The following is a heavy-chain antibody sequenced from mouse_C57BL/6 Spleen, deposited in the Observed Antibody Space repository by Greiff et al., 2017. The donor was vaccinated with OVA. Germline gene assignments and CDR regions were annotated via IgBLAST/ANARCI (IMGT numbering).Heavy chain of an antibody. Sequence: VKVVESGPELVKPGASVKISCKASGYAFSSSWMNWVKQRPGKGLEWIGRIYPGDGDTNYNGKFKGKATLTADKSSSTAYMQLSSLTSEDSAVYFCARDYWDYWGQGTTLTVSS. V-gene: IGHV1-82*01. J-gene: IGHJ2*01. CDR2: IYPGDGDT. CDR3: ARDYWDY. CDR1: GYAFSSSW.